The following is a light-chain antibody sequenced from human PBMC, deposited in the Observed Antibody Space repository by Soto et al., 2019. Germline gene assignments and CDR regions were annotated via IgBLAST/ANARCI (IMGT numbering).Light chain of an antibody. CDR3: QQYSIWRT. Sequence: EIGMTQSPATLSLSTGERATLSCRASESVSTNLAWYQQKAGQAPRLLIYGASTRATGIPARFSGSGSGTEFTLTISSLQSEDFAVYYCQQYSIWRTFGQGTKVDIK. J-gene: IGKJ1*01. V-gene: IGKV3-15*01. CDR1: ESVSTN. CDR2: GAS.